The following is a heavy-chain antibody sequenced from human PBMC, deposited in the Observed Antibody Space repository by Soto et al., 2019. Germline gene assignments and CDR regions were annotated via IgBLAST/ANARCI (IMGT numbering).Heavy chain of an antibody. D-gene: IGHD6-13*01. CDR3: ARVDGSSWTFDD. Sequence: PGGSLRLSCAASGFTFSSYWMHWVRQAPGKGLVWVSHIKSDGSSTSYADSVKGRFTISRDNAKNTLYLQMNSLRAEDTAVYYCARVDGSSWTFDDWGQGTLVTVSS. CDR2: IKSDGSST. J-gene: IGHJ4*02. V-gene: IGHV3-74*01. CDR1: GFTFSSYW.